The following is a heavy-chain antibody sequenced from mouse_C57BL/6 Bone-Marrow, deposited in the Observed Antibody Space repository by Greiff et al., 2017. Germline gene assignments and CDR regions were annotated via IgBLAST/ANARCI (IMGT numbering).Heavy chain of an antibody. CDR3: ARWAPDY. CDR2: INPSTGGT. Sequence: EVQLQQSGPELVKPGASVKISCKASGYSFTGYYMNWVKQSPEKSLEWIGEINPSTGGTTYNQKFKAKATLTVDKSSSTAYMQLKSLTSEDSAVYYCARWAPDYWGQGTSLTVS. J-gene: IGHJ2*03. V-gene: IGHV1-42*01. CDR1: GYSFTGYY.